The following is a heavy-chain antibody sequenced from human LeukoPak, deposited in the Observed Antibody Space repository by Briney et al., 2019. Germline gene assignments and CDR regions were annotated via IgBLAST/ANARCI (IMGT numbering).Heavy chain of an antibody. Sequence: GASVKVSCKASGYTFSGYYIHWVRQAPGQGLEWMGRIIPILGIANYAQKFQGRVTITADKSTSTAYMELSSLRSEDTAVYYCARAEGGYCSGGSCYYWGQGTLVTVSS. CDR1: GYTFSGYY. CDR2: IIPILGIA. CDR3: ARAEGGYCSGGSCYY. V-gene: IGHV1-69*04. D-gene: IGHD2-15*01. J-gene: IGHJ4*02.